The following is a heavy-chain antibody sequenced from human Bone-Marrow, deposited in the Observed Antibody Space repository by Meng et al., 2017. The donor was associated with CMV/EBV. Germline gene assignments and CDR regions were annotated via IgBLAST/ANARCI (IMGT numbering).Heavy chain of an antibody. CDR1: GFTFSSNG. CDR3: ARDGSNRGPAFDI. Sequence: GGYLRLSRAASGFTFSSNGMHWVRQALGKGLEWVAFIRYDGSNKYYADSVKGRFTISRENSKSTLFLQMNSLRAEDTAVYYWARDGSNRGPAFDIWGQGTMVT. V-gene: IGHV3-30*02. J-gene: IGHJ3*02. D-gene: IGHD7-27*01. CDR2: IRYDGSNK.